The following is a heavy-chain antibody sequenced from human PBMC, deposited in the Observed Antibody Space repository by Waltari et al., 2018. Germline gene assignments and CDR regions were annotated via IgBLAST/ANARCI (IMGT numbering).Heavy chain of an antibody. J-gene: IGHJ2*01. V-gene: IGHV3-15*01. CDR1: GFTFSNAW. Sequence: EVQLVESGGGLVKPGGSLRLSCAASGFTFSNAWMSWVRQAPGKGLEWVGRIKSKTDGGTTDYAAPVKGRFTISRDDSKNTLYLQMNSLKTEDTAVYYCTTDSPDYGDSEYWYFDLWGRGTLVTVSS. D-gene: IGHD4-17*01. CDR3: TTDSPDYGDSEYWYFDL. CDR2: IKSKTDGGTT.